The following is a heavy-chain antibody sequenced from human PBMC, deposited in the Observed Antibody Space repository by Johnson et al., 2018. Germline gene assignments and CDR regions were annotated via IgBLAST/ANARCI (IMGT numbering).Heavy chain of an antibody. J-gene: IGHJ6*02. D-gene: IGHD2-21*02. V-gene: IGHV4-59*11. CDR1: GDSIGNHY. CDR2: IYSAGTP. CDR3: ARDVWGGDCVLPDHMDV. Sequence: QVQLQESGPGLVKPSENLSLTCTVSGDSIGNHYWNWIRQTPGKGLEWIGHIYSAGTPNYNPSLKSRVTISMDTSKYQFFLSLMSGSAADTGVYYFARDVWGGDCVLPDHMDVWGQGTTFTVS.